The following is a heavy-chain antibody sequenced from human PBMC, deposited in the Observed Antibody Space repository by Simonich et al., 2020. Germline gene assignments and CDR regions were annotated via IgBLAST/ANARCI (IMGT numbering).Heavy chain of an antibody. V-gene: IGHV4-34*01. D-gene: IGHD1-1*01. CDR1: GGSFSGYY. J-gene: IGHJ3*02. Sequence: QVQLQPWGAGLLKPSETLSLTCAVYGGSFSGYYWSWIRQPPGKGLEWIGEINHSGSTNYNPSLKRRVTISVDTSKNQFSLKLSAVTAADTAVYYCARGKGWKNAFDIWGQGTMVTVSS. CDR3: ARGKGWKNAFDI. CDR2: INHSGST.